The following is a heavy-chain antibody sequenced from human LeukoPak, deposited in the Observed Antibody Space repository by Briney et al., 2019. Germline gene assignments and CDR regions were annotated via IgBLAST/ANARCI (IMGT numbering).Heavy chain of an antibody. CDR3: AKGPAMVRGTFDP. CDR2: ISGSGGNT. J-gene: IGHJ5*02. D-gene: IGHD3-10*01. Sequence: GGSLRLSCAASRFTFSSYSMNWVRQAPGKGLEWVSSISGSGGNTYYADSVKGRFTISRDYSKNTLYLQMNSLRTEETAVYYCAKGPAMVRGTFDPWGQGTLVTVSS. V-gene: IGHV3-23*01. CDR1: RFTFSSYS.